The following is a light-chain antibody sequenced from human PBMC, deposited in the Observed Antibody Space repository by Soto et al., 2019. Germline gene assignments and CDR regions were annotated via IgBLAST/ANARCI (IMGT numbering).Light chain of an antibody. V-gene: IGKV1-9*01. J-gene: IGKJ3*01. CDR2: GAS. CDR1: QGIGSY. CDR3: QQLMSYVFT. Sequence: DIQLTQSPSFLSASVGDRVTITCRASQGIGSYLAWYQQKPGKAPKLLIYGASTLQSGVPSRFSGSGSGSEFTLTISSLQRDDFATYYCQQLMSYVFTFGPGTTVDVK.